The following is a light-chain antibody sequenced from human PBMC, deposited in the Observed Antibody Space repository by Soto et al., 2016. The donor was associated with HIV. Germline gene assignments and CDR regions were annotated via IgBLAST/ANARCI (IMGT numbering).Light chain of an antibody. V-gene: IGLV3-21*03. CDR1: NIGGKS. J-gene: IGLJ1*01. Sequence: SYVLTQPPSLSVAPGKTATITCGGDNIGGKSVNWYQQKAGQAPLLVVSDDSDRPSGIPERLSGFNSGNVATLTISSIEAGDEADYYCQVWDVQADYVFGTGTTVTVL. CDR2: DDS. CDR3: QVWDVQADYV.